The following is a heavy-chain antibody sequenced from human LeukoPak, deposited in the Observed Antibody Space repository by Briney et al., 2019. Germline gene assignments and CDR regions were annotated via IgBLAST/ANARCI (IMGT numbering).Heavy chain of an antibody. CDR1: GFTFSSYA. Sequence: GGSLRLSCAASGFTFSSYAMSWVRQALGKGLEWVSAISGSGGSTYYADSVKGRFTISRDNSKNTLYLQMNSLRAEDTAVYYCAKDSIRSVTTFDYWGQGTLVTVSS. CDR3: AKDSIRSVTTFDY. CDR2: ISGSGGST. D-gene: IGHD4-17*01. V-gene: IGHV3-23*01. J-gene: IGHJ4*02.